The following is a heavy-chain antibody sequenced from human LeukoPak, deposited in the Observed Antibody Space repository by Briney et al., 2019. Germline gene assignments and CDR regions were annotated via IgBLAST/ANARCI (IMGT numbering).Heavy chain of an antibody. CDR3: ARAIVATFATDY. Sequence: ASVKVSCKASGYTLTDYYSHWVRQAPGQGLEWMGWFNPNSGATQYAQQFQGRLTMTRVTSITTAYMELTRLTSDDTALHYWARAIVATFATDYWGHGTLLTVTS. CDR2: FNPNSGAT. V-gene: IGHV1-2*02. J-gene: IGHJ4*01. D-gene: IGHD5-12*01. CDR1: GYTLTDYY.